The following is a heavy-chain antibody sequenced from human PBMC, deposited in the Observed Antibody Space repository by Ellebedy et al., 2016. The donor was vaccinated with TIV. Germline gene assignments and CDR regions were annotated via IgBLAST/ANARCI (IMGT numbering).Heavy chain of an antibody. Sequence: AASVKVSCKASGYTFTSNAISWVRQAPGQGLEWMGWISAYNGTTNYAQKFQGRVTMTTDTSTSTAYMELRSLRSDDTAVYYCASEDITLVRGLIIYYGMDVWGQGTTVTVSS. J-gene: IGHJ6*02. D-gene: IGHD3-10*01. CDR2: ISAYNGTT. V-gene: IGHV1-18*01. CDR3: ASEDITLVRGLIIYYGMDV. CDR1: GYTFTSNA.